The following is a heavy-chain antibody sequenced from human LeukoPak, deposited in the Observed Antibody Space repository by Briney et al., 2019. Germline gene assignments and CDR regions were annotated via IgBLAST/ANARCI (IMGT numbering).Heavy chain of an antibody. CDR1: GGSFSGYY. V-gene: IGHV4-34*01. CDR2: INHSGST. J-gene: IGHJ5*02. Sequence: SETLSLTCAVYGGSFSGYYWSWIRQPPGKGLEWIGEINHSGSTNYNPSLKSRVTISVDTSKNQFSLKLSPVTAADTAVYYCARGSIAAAGMWSYWFDPWGQGTLVTVSS. D-gene: IGHD6-13*01. CDR3: ARGSIAAAGMWSYWFDP.